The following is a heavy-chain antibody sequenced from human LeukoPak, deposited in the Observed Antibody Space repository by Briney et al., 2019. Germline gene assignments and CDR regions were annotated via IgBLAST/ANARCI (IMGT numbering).Heavy chain of an antibody. J-gene: IGHJ5*02. Sequence: SETLSLTCAVYGGSFSGYYWSWIRQPPGKGLEWIGEINHSGSTNYNPSLKSRVTISVDTSKNQFSLKLSSVTAADTAVYYCARDLPYGSGLNWFDPWGQGTLVTVSS. V-gene: IGHV4-34*01. D-gene: IGHD3-10*01. CDR1: GGSFSGYY. CDR2: INHSGST. CDR3: ARDLPYGSGLNWFDP.